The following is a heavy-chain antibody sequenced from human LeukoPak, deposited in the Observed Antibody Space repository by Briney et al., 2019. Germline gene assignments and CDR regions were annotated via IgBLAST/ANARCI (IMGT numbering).Heavy chain of an antibody. CDR2: ILPGDSDT. D-gene: IGHD3-10*01. Sequence: GESLKISCKGSGYSFTNNWIGWVRQMPGKGLEWMGIILPGDSDTRYSPSFQGQVTIPADKSINTAYVQWSSLKASDTAMYYCATYAGTSSKYFQHWGQGTLVTVSS. V-gene: IGHV5-51*01. J-gene: IGHJ1*01. CDR3: ATYAGTSSKYFQH. CDR1: GYSFTNNW.